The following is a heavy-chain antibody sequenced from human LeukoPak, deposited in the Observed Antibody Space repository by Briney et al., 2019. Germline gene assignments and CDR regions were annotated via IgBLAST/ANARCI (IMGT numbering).Heavy chain of an antibody. CDR3: SRGRGAYYSDY. Sequence: AGGSLRLSCTASGFTLGDYAMSWVRQAPGKGLEWVTFIRSKAYGGTTEYAASVKGRFTISRDDSKSIAYLQMNSLKTEDTAVYYCSRGRGAYYSDYWGQGTLATVSS. D-gene: IGHD3-10*01. J-gene: IGHJ4*02. CDR1: GFTLGDYA. V-gene: IGHV3-49*04. CDR2: IRSKAYGGTT.